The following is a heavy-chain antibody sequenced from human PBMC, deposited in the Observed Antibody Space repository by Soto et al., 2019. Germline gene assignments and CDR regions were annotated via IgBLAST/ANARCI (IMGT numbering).Heavy chain of an antibody. CDR1: GGSIISYY. V-gene: IGHV4-59*01. CDR2: IYYSGST. Sequence: SETLSLTCTVSGGSIISYYWSWSRQPPGKGLEWIGYIYYSGSTNYNPSLKSRVTISVDTSKNQFSLKLSSVTAADTAVYYCARGFGGYDFWSGYSTYGMDVWGQGTTVTVSS. CDR3: ARGFGGYDFWSGYSTYGMDV. J-gene: IGHJ6*02. D-gene: IGHD3-3*01.